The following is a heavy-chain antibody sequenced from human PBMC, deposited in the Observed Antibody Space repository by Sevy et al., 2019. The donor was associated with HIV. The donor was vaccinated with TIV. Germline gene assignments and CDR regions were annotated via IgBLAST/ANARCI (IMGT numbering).Heavy chain of an antibody. D-gene: IGHD6-13*01. CDR3: VRAMASADSF. CDR2: INQDGSTT. CDR1: GFNLRTYW. Sequence: GGSLRLSCVASGFNLRTYWMLWVRQAPGKGPEWVANINQDGSTTYYADSVKGRFAISRDNARNSLFLRMDHLRAEDTALYYCVRAMASADSFWGQGTLVTVSS. J-gene: IGHJ4*02. V-gene: IGHV3-7*01.